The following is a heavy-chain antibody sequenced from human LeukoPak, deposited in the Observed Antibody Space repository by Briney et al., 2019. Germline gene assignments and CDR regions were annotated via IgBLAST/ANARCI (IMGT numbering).Heavy chain of an antibody. J-gene: IGHJ4*02. CDR3: ASGGDGYNDRSDY. CDR2: IYISGST. D-gene: IGHD5-24*01. Sequence: TLSLTCTVSGGSISSDSYYWSWVRQPAGKGLEWIGRIYISGSTKYNPSLESRVTISVDTSKNQFSLKLSSVTAADTAVYYCASGGDGYNDRSDYWGQGTLVTVSS. CDR1: GGSISSDSYY. V-gene: IGHV4-61*02.